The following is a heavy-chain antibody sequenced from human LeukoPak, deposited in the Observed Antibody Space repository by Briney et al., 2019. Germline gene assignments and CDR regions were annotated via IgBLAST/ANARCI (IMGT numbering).Heavy chain of an antibody. J-gene: IGHJ4*02. CDR3: ARLSSSSWYSFDY. CDR1: GGPISSYY. CDR2: IYYSGST. Sequence: NPSETRSLTCTVSGGPISSYYWSWIRQPPGKGLEWIGYIYYSGSTNYNPSLKSRVIISVDTSKNQFSLKLSSVTAADTAVYYCARLSSSSWYSFDYWGQGTLVTVSS. D-gene: IGHD6-13*01. V-gene: IGHV4-59*08.